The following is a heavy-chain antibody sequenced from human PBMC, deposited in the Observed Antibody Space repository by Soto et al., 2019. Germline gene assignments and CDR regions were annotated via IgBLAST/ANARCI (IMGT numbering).Heavy chain of an antibody. D-gene: IGHD7-27*01. V-gene: IGHV3-66*01. Sequence: GGSLRLSCAASGFTVSNTYMTWVRQVPGKGLYCVSVIYSGGTTYYADSVKGRFTISRDNSKNTLYLQMNSLRAEDTAVYYCAKVGLGGLSFESWSQGTLVTVSS. J-gene: IGHJ4*02. CDR3: AKVGLGGLSFES. CDR2: IYSGGTT. CDR1: GFTVSNTY.